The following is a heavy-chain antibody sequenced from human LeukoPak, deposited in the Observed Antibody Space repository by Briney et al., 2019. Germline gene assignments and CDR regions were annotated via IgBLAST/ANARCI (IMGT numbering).Heavy chain of an antibody. J-gene: IGHJ4*02. CDR1: EFTFTTYW. D-gene: IGHD3-10*01. Sequence: TGGSLRLSCEASEFTFTTYWMSWVRQAPGKALEWVANIKQDGSEKYYVDSVKGRFTISRDNAKNSVYLQMNSLRAEDTAVYYCARLSEMLRGPEVIYYFEHWGQGTLVTVSS. V-gene: IGHV3-7*01. CDR3: ARLSEMLRGPEVIYYFEH. CDR2: IKQDGSEK.